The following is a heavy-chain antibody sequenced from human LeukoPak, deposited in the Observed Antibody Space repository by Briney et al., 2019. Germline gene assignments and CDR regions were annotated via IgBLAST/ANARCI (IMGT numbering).Heavy chain of an antibody. CDR3: ARASKAGYTAMVPLDY. CDR1: GFTFSSYD. CDR2: ISYDGSNK. J-gene: IGHJ4*02. Sequence: GGSLRLPCAASGFTFSSYDMHWVRQAPGKGLEWLAVISYDGSNKYYADSVKARFTISRDNSKNTLYLQMNSLRAEDTAVYYCARASKAGYTAMVPLDYWGQGTLVTVSS. V-gene: IGHV3-30-3*01. D-gene: IGHD5-18*01.